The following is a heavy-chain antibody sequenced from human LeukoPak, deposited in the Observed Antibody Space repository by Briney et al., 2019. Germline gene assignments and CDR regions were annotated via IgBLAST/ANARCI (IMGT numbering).Heavy chain of an antibody. J-gene: IGHJ6*03. V-gene: IGHV3-11*04. D-gene: IGHD6-19*01. Sequence: GGSLRLSCAASGFTFSDYYMSWIRQAPGKGLEWVSYISSSGSTIYYADSVKGRFTISRDNAKNSLYLQMNSLRAEDTAVYYCARAGAAVAAPYMDVWGKGTTVTVSS. CDR3: ARAGAAVAAPYMDV. CDR2: ISSSGSTI. CDR1: GFTFSDYY.